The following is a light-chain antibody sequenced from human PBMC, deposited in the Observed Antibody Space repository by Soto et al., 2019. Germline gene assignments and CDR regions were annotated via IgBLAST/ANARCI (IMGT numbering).Light chain of an antibody. J-gene: IGKJ1*01. CDR3: QQYGGSVQT. CDR1: QSVGSNY. V-gene: IGKV3-20*01. CDR2: GAS. Sequence: EIVLTQFPGTLSLSPGEIATLSFSASQSVGSNYLAWYQQRPGQPPNLLIFGASHRAPDIPDRFSGSGSGTDFTLTISRLEPEDFAVYYCQQYGGSVQTFGQGTKVDIK.